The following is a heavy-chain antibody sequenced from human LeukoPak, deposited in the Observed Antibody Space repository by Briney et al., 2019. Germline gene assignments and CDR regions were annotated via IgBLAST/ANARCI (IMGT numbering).Heavy chain of an antibody. J-gene: IGHJ4*02. CDR2: ISSSSSII. CDR3: ARVPFGVVISYYFGY. V-gene: IGHV3-48*01. CDR1: GFTFSSYS. Sequence: GGSLRLSCAASGFTFSSYSMNWVRQAPGKGLEWVSYISSSSSIIYYADSVKGRFTISRDNAKNSLYLQMNSLRAEDTAVYYCARVPFGVVISYYFGYWGQGTLVTVSS. D-gene: IGHD3-3*01.